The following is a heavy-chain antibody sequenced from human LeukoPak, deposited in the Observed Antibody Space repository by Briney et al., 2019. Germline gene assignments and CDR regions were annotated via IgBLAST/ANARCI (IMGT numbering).Heavy chain of an antibody. D-gene: IGHD3-9*01. CDR3: ARARVLRYFDWLSYFDY. CDR2: IYYSGST. Sequence: PSETLSLTCTVSGGSISSSSYYWGWIRQPPGKGLEWIGSIYYSGSTYYNPSPKSRVTISVDTSKNQFSLRLSSVTAADTAVYYCARARVLRYFDWLSYFDYWGQGTLVTVSS. CDR1: GGSISSSSYY. V-gene: IGHV4-39*07. J-gene: IGHJ4*02.